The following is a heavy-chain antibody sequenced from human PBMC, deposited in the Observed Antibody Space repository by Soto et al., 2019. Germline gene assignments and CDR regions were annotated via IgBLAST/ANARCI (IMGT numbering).Heavy chain of an antibody. V-gene: IGHV4-39*01. J-gene: IGHJ6*02. Sequence: SETLSLTCTGSGGAISRSRDYGGWSRHPPGKGLEWIGSIYYSASTYYNPSLKSRVTISVDTSKNQFSLKLSSVTAADTAVYYCARHEGLLGWLSYPQQPYGMDVWGQGTTVT. CDR3: ARHEGLLGWLSYPQQPYGMDV. D-gene: IGHD3-3*01. CDR2: IYYSAST. CDR1: GGAISRSRDY.